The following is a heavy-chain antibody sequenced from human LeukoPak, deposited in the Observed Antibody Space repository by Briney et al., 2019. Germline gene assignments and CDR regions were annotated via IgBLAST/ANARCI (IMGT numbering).Heavy chain of an antibody. Sequence: GGSLRLSCTASGFTVRNNYMTWVRQAPGKGLEWVSIIYSAGSTYYTDSVKGRFTISRDNSKNTLYLQMNSLRAEDTAVYYCARLIAVAFDPWGQGTLVTVSS. CDR2: IYSAGST. V-gene: IGHV3-66*04. CDR1: GFTVRNNY. J-gene: IGHJ5*02. CDR3: ARLIAVAFDP. D-gene: IGHD6-19*01.